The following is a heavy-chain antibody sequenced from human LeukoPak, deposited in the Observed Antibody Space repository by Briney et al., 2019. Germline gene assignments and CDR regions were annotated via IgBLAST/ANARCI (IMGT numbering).Heavy chain of an antibody. Sequence: SETLSLTCAVYGGSFSDYYWTWIRQPPGKGLEWIGQINHSGSTNYNPSLKSRVTMSVDTSKNQFSLKLSSVPATDTAVYHCARSFDYDSRGYYLNYWGQGTLITVSS. D-gene: IGHD3-22*01. CDR2: INHSGST. V-gene: IGHV4-34*01. CDR3: ARSFDYDSRGYYLNY. CDR1: GGSFSDYY. J-gene: IGHJ4*02.